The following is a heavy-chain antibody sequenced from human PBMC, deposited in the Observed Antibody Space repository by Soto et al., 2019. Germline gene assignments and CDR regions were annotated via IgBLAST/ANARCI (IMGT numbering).Heavy chain of an antibody. J-gene: IGHJ6*02. V-gene: IGHV1-46*01. CDR1: GYTFTSYY. CDR3: ARASGSDFWSGYSPPYYYYYGMDV. CDR2: INPSGGST. D-gene: IGHD3-3*01. Sequence: ASVKVSCKASGYTFTSYYMHWVRQAPGQGLEWMGIINPSGGSTSYAQKFQGRVTMTRDTSTSTVYMELSSLRSEDTAVYYCARASGSDFWSGYSPPYYYYYGMDVWGRGTTVTVSS.